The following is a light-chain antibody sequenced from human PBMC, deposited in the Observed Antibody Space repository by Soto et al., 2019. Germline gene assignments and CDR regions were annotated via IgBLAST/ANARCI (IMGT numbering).Light chain of an antibody. Sequence: EIVLTQSPGTLSLSPGERVTLSCRTSQSISNNHLAWYQKKPGQAPRLLIHGTSNRATGIPDSFSGSGSGTDFTLTFSRLEPEDFAVYYCEYYGSSITFGGGTKVEIK. V-gene: IGKV3-20*01. CDR2: GTS. CDR1: QSISNNH. CDR3: EYYGSSIT. J-gene: IGKJ4*01.